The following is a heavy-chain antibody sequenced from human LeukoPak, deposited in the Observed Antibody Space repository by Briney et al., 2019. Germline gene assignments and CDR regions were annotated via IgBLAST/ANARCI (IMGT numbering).Heavy chain of an antibody. J-gene: IGHJ6*03. D-gene: IGHD6-13*01. CDR3: ARAPLPYYCSSWYAYYYYYMDV. CDR1: GGSISSYY. CDR2: IYYSGST. Sequence: SETLSLTCTVPGGSISSYYWSWIRQPPGKGLEWIGYIYYSGSTNYNPSLKSRVTISVDTSKNRFSLKLSSVTAADTAVYYCARAPLPYYCSSWYAYYYYYMDVWGKGTTVTVSS. V-gene: IGHV4-59*01.